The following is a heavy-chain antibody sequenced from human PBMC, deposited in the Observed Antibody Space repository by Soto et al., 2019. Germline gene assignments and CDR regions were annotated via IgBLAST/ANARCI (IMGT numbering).Heavy chain of an antibody. D-gene: IGHD3-10*01. J-gene: IGHJ4*02. CDR1: GGSISSGGYY. Sequence: SETLSLTCTVSGGSISSGGYYWSWIRQHPGKGLEWIGYIYYSGSTNYNPSLKSRVTISVDTSKNQFSLKLSSVTAADTAVYYCARGRGTTMVRGVTGYFDYWGQGTLVTVSS. V-gene: IGHV4-31*03. CDR2: IYYSGST. CDR3: ARGRGTTMVRGVTGYFDY.